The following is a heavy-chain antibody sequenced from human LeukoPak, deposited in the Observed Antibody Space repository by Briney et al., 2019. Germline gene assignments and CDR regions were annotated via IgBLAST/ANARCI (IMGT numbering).Heavy chain of an antibody. CDR1: GFTFNSYP. CDR2: ISRNGGST. J-gene: IGHJ3*02. Sequence: GGSLGLSCSASGFTFNSYPVHWVRQAPGKGLEYVSGISRNGGSTYYADSVKGRFTISRDNSKNTLYLQMSSLRAEDTAVYYCVKESGFMVAPNSAFDIWGQGTMVTVSS. D-gene: IGHD4/OR15-4a*01. V-gene: IGHV3-64D*06. CDR3: VKESGFMVAPNSAFDI.